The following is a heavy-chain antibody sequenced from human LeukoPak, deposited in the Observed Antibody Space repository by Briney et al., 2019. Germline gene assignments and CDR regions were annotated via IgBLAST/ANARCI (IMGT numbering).Heavy chain of an antibody. CDR2: INSDGSST. Sequence: GGSLRLSCAASGFTFSSHWMHWVRQAPGKGLVWVSRINSDGSSTSYADSVKGRFTISRDNAKNTLYLQMNSLRAEDTAVYYYARGPPYGSGSYYPGDYWGQGTLVTVSS. V-gene: IGHV3-74*01. CDR1: GFTFSSHW. J-gene: IGHJ4*02. CDR3: ARGPPYGSGSYYPGDY. D-gene: IGHD3-10*01.